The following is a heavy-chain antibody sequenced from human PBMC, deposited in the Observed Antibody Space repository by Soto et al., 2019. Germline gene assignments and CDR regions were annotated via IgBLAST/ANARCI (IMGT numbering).Heavy chain of an antibody. J-gene: IGHJ4*02. D-gene: IGHD3-3*01. CDR2: ISASGDGT. Sequence: EVQLLESGGGLVQPGGSLRLSCAASGFTFSSFAMSWVRQAPGKGLKWVSAISASGDGTYYADSVKGRFTISRDNSKNTLYLQMTRPRAEDTAVYYCAKVDGFLGVELASWGQGTLVTVSS. CDR3: AKVDGFLGVELAS. V-gene: IGHV3-23*01. CDR1: GFTFSSFA.